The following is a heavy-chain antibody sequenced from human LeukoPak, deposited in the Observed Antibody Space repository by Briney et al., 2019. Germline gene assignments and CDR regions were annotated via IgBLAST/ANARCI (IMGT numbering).Heavy chain of an antibody. CDR3: ARDLRNTPAFDI. CDR2: IDGDESAT. V-gene: IGHV3-74*01. J-gene: IGHJ3*02. D-gene: IGHD2-2*02. Sequence: GGSLRLSCAASGFTFRSHWMHWVRQAPGKGLIWVSRIDGDESATYYGDSVKGRFTISRDNAKNTLYLQMNSLRVEDTAVYYCARDLRNTPAFDIWGQGTMVTVSS. CDR1: GFTFRSHW.